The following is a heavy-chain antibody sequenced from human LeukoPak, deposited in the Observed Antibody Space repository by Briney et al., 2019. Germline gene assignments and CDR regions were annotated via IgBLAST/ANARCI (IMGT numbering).Heavy chain of an antibody. Sequence: PGGSLRLSCAASGFTFRSHWMDWVRQAPGKGLEWVANIKQDGSQEHYVDSVKGRFTISRDNAKDSLYFQMNSLRVDDTAMYYCVRGRNGWNDGQFDYWGQGILVTVSS. CDR3: VRGRNGWNDGQFDY. CDR1: GFTFRSHW. CDR2: IKQDGSQE. J-gene: IGHJ4*02. V-gene: IGHV3-7*04. D-gene: IGHD1-1*01.